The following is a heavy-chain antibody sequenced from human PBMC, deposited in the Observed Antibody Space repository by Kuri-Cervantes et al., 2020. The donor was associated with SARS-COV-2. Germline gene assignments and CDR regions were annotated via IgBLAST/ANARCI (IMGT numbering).Heavy chain of an antibody. CDR2: ISYDGSNK. Sequence: LSLTCAVSGLTVNEAWMGWVRQAPGKGLEWVAVISYDGSNKYYADSVKGRFTISRDNSKNTLYLQMNSLRAEDTAVYYCARNCAAGIFDYWGQGTLVTVSS. J-gene: IGHJ4*02. CDR1: GLTVNEAW. V-gene: IGHV3-30-3*01. CDR3: ARNCAAGIFDY. D-gene: IGHD1-1*01.